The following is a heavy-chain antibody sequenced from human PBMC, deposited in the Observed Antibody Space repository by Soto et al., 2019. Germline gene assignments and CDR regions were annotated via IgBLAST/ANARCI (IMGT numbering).Heavy chain of an antibody. Sequence: EVQLVESGGGLVQPGGSLKLSCAASGFTFSGSTIHWVRQTSGKGLEWVGRIPSKTNTYATAYAASVKGRFTISRDDSKNTAYLQMNSLKTEYTAVYYCTRQHLDVPVASAIAYWGQGTLVTVSS. J-gene: IGHJ4*02. D-gene: IGHD6-19*01. CDR3: TRQHLDVPVASAIAY. CDR1: GFTFSGST. V-gene: IGHV3-73*02. CDR2: IPSKTNTYAT.